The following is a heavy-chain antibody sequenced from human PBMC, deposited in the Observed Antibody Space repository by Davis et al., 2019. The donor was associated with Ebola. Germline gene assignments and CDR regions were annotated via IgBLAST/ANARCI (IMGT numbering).Heavy chain of an antibody. CDR3: VRVTIFPVWLDP. CDR1: GGSISSGDFY. CDR2: IYYSGST. V-gene: IGHV4-30-4*01. D-gene: IGHD3-3*02. Sequence: SETLSLTCTVSGGSISSGDFYWSWFRQPPGKGLEWIGYIYYSGSTYYKPSLKNRVLISVDTSKNQFSLKLSSVTAADTAVYYCVRVTIFPVWLDPWGQGTLVTVSS. J-gene: IGHJ5*02.